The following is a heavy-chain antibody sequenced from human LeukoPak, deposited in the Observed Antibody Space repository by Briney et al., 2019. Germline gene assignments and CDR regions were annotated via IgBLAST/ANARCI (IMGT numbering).Heavy chain of an antibody. CDR2: IRSDGSSK. D-gene: IGHD4-23*01. CDR1: GFIFSTHA. CDR3: AKGIHGGNYLDY. V-gene: IGHV3-30*02. J-gene: IGHJ4*02. Sequence: GGSLRLSCAASGFIFSTHAIHWVRQAPGKGLEWVACIRSDGSSKYYADSVQGRFIISRDNSKNTVYVQMNSLRREDTAVYYCAKGIHGGNYLDYWGQGTLVIVSS.